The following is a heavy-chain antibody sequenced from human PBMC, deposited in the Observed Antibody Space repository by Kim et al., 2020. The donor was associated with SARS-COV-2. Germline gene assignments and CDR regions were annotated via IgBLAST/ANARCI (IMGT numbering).Heavy chain of an antibody. D-gene: IGHD6-13*01. CDR1: GFTVSSNY. CDR3: ARGSSSWNYFDY. Sequence: GGSLRLSCAASGFTVSSNYMSWVRQGPGKGLEWVSAIYSGGSTYYADSVKGRFTISRDNSKNTLYLQMNSLRAEDTAVYYCARGSSSWNYFDYWGQGTLVTVSS. J-gene: IGHJ4*02. V-gene: IGHV3-53*01. CDR2: IYSGGST.